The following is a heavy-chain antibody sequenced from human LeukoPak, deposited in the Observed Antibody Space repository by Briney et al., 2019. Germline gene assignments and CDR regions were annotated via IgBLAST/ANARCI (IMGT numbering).Heavy chain of an antibody. CDR3: ASRIAVAGPIDY. V-gene: IGHV4-59*01. D-gene: IGHD6-19*01. CDR2: IYYSGST. Sequence: ASETLSLTCTVSGGSLSSYYWSWIRQPPGKGLEWIGYIYYSGSTNYNPSLKSRVTISVDTSKNQFSLKLSSVAAADTAVYYCASRIAVAGPIDYWGQGTLVTVSS. J-gene: IGHJ4*02. CDR1: GGSLSSYY.